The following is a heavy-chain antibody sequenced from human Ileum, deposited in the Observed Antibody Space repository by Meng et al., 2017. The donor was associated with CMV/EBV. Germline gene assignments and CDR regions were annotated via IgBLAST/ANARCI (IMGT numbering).Heavy chain of an antibody. CDR2: IGTNGGST. Sequence: GESLKISCAASGFTLSSYDMHWVRQAPGKGLDYVSVIGTNGGSTYYADSVKGRFTISRDHSQNTLYLQMGSLRAEDTAVYYCARDMFGVVSPIDYWGQGTLVNVSS. CDR3: ARDMFGVVSPIDY. D-gene: IGHD3-3*01. J-gene: IGHJ4*02. V-gene: IGHV3-64*02. CDR1: GFTLSSYD.